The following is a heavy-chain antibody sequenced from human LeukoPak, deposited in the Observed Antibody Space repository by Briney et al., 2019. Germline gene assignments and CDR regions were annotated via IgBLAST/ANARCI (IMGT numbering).Heavy chain of an antibody. D-gene: IGHD5-24*01. J-gene: IGHJ4*02. Sequence: NSSETLSLTCTVSGGSISSSSYYWGWIRQPPGKGLEWIGSIYYSGSTYYNPSLKSRVTISVDTSKNQFSLKLSSVTAADTAVYYCARFERDGYDPTYYFDYWGQGTLVTVSS. CDR1: GGSISSSSYY. CDR3: ARFERDGYDPTYYFDY. CDR2: IYYSGST. V-gene: IGHV4-39*01.